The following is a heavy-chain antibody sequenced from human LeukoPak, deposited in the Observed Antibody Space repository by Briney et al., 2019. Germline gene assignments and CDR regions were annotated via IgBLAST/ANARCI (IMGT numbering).Heavy chain of an antibody. J-gene: IGHJ2*01. Sequence: GGSLRLSCAASGLTFSSYSMNWVRQAPGKGLEWVSSISSSSSYIYYADSVKGRFTISRDNAKNSLYLQMNSLRAEDTAVYYCAREVQEVLVSWYFDLWGRGTLVTVSS. CDR3: AREVQEVLVSWYFDL. CDR1: GLTFSSYS. V-gene: IGHV3-21*01. CDR2: ISSSSSYI. D-gene: IGHD6-6*01.